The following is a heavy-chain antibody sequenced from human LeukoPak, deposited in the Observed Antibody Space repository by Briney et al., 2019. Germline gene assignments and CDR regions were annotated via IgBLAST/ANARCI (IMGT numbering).Heavy chain of an antibody. V-gene: IGHV3-74*01. J-gene: IGHJ1*01. CDR3: ARAPSEIGGYYPEYLRH. Sequence: GGSLRLSCAASGFTFSTYWMHWVRQAPGKGLVWVSRIKSDGSTNYADSVKGRFTISRDNAKNTVSLQMNSLRAEDTGVYYCARAPSEIGGYYPEYLRHWGQGTLVTVSS. CDR1: GFTFSTYW. D-gene: IGHD3-22*01. CDR2: IKSDGST.